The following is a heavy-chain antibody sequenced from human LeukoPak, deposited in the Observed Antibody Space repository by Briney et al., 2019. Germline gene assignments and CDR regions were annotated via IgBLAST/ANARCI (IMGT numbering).Heavy chain of an antibody. D-gene: IGHD3-16*01. CDR1: GFAFSTYA. J-gene: IGHJ4*02. Sequence: GGSLRLSCAASGFAFSTYAMQWVRQTPGKGLEWVAIISYDGSNKYYADSVKGRFTISRDNSKNTLYLQMNSLRAEDTAVYYCAREGSTAWGSYYFDSWGQGTLVTVSS. CDR3: AREGSTAWGSYYFDS. CDR2: ISYDGSNK. V-gene: IGHV3-30-3*01.